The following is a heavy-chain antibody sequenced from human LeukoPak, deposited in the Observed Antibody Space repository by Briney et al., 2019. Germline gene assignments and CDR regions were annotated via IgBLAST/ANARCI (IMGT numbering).Heavy chain of an antibody. V-gene: IGHV1-18*01. J-gene: IGHJ2*01. CDR1: GYTFTSYG. CDR2: ISAYNGNT. Sequence: ASVKVSCKASGYTFTSYGISWVRQAPGQGLEWMGWISAYNGNTNYAQKLQGRVTMTTDTSTSTAYMELRSLRSDDTAVYYCARAGGASSYYDSSGYQDFYWYFDLWGRGTLVTVSS. CDR3: ARAGGASSYYDSSGYQDFYWYFDL. D-gene: IGHD3-22*01.